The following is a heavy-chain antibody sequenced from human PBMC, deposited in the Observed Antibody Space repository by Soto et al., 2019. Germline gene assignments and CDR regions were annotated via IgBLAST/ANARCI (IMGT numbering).Heavy chain of an antibody. CDR3: AKDRRVRDGLDV. CDR2: ISYDGNYQ. Sequence: QVQLVESGGGVVQPGGSLRLSCAASGFTFSNYGVHWVRQAPGSGLEWAALISYDGNYQYYADAVKGRFAISRDNSKDTIYQELTSLRSEDTAISYCAKDRRVRDGLDVWGQGTTVTVSS. V-gene: IGHV3-30*18. J-gene: IGHJ6*02. D-gene: IGHD6-6*01. CDR1: GFTFSNYG.